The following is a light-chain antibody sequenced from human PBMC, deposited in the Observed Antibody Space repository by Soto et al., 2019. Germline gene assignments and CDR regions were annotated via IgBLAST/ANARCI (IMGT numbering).Light chain of an antibody. CDR1: QGIYNY. CDR3: QTYNSARWR. J-gene: IGKJ1*01. V-gene: IGKV1-27*01. Sequence: DIKMTQSPSSLSASVGDRVTITCRASQGIYNYLGWFQQKPGKVPKLLIYAASTLQSGVPSRFRGSGSGTDCTLTISRLQPEDVATYYCQTYNSARWRFGQGTKVEIK. CDR2: AAS.